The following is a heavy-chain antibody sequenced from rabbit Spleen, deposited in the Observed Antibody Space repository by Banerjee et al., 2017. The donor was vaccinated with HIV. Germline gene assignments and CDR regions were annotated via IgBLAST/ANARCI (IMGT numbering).Heavy chain of an antibody. CDR2: IDVIRSGTT. J-gene: IGHJ4*01. CDR1: GFSFSGDYW. V-gene: IGHV1S45*01. Sequence: QEQLVESGGDLVKPGASLTVTCTASGFSFSGDYWICWVRQAPGKGLEWIACIDVIRSGTTYYASWAKGRFTISKPSSFTVTLQMPSLTTADTATYFCARDSAGREDFNLWGQGTLVTVS. CDR3: ARDSAGREDFNL. D-gene: IGHD4-2*01.